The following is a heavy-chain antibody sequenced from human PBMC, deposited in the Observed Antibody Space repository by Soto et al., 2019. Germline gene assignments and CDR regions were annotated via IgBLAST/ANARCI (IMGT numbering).Heavy chain of an antibody. V-gene: IGHV1-69*06. Sequence: QLHLVQSGAEVKKPGSSVRVSCKASGDTFTKYAISWLRQAPGQGLEWMGGIVPVFGTLNHAQRFKGRVTITADKSTSTSYVELTSLTAEDTAVYYCAGVASGGTWYYFDYWGQGTLVTVSS. J-gene: IGHJ4*02. CDR1: GDTFTKYA. D-gene: IGHD1-1*01. CDR3: AGVASGGTWYYFDY. CDR2: IVPVFGTL.